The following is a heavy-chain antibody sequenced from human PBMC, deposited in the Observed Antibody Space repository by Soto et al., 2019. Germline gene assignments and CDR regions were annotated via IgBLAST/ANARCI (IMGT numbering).Heavy chain of an antibody. CDR2: ISHDGRIE. Sequence: WGSLRLSCAASGFTFSTFALHWVRQAPGEGLEWVALISHDGRIEKYADSVKGRFPISRDNSKNTLYMQMDSLRLEDTGVYYCARDGLPDDFRSGGYWFDPWGQGTQVTVSS. V-gene: IGHV3-30-3*01. CDR3: ARDGLPDDFRSGGYWFDP. CDR1: GFTFSTFA. J-gene: IGHJ5*02. D-gene: IGHD3-3*01.